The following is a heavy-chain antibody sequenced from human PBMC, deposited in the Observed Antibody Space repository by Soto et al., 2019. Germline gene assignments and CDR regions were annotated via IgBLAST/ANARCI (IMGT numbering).Heavy chain of an antibody. V-gene: IGHV5-51*01. Sequence: GESLKISCNGSGYSFTSYWIGWVRQMPGKGLEWMGIIYPGDSDTRYSPSFQGQVTISADKSISTAYLQWSSLKASDTAMYYCARQLRRPYYYYYGMDVWGQGTTVTVSS. CDR3: ARQLRRPYYYYYGMDV. CDR1: GYSFTSYW. J-gene: IGHJ6*02. CDR2: IYPGDSDT. D-gene: IGHD4-17*01.